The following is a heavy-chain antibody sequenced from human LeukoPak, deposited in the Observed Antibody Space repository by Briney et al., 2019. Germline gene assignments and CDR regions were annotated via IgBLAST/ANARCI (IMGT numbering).Heavy chain of an antibody. CDR1: GGSISSYY. Sequence: SETLSLTCTVPGGSISSYYWSWIRQPAGKGLEWIGRIYTSGSTNYNPSLKSRVTMSVDTSKNQFSLKLSSVTAADTAVYYCARDREMVPVAGYMDVWGKGTTVTISS. CDR2: IYTSGST. D-gene: IGHD2-15*01. J-gene: IGHJ6*03. V-gene: IGHV4-4*07. CDR3: ARDREMVPVAGYMDV.